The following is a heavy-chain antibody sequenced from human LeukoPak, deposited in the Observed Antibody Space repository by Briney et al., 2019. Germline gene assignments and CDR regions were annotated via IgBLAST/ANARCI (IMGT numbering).Heavy chain of an antibody. J-gene: IGHJ4*02. CDR2: IWYDGSNK. D-gene: IGHD4-17*01. CDR1: GFTLSSYG. Sequence: PGRSLRLSCAASGFTLSSYGMHWVRQAPGKGLEWVAVIWYDGSNKYYADSVKGRFTISRDNSKNTLYLQMNSLRAEDTAVYYCAGHYGDYVFDYWGQGTLVTVSS. CDR3: AGHYGDYVFDY. V-gene: IGHV3-33*01.